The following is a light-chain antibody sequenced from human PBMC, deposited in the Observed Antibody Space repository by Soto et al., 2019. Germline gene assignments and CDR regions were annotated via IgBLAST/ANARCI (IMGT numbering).Light chain of an antibody. J-gene: IGLJ2*01. V-gene: IGLV2-23*01. CDR3: CSYAGGSTYVV. CDR1: SSDVGSYNL. CDR2: EGS. Sequence: QSALTQPASVSGSPGQSITISCTGTSSDVGSYNLVSWYQLHPGKAPKLMIYEGSKRPSGASNRFSGSKSGNTASLTISGLQAEDEADYYCCSYAGGSTYVVFGGGTKLTVL.